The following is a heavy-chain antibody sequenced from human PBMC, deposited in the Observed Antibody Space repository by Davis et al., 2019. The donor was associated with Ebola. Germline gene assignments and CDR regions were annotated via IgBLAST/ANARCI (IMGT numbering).Heavy chain of an antibody. Sequence: PSETLSLTCAVSGGSISSGGYSWSWIRQPPGKGLEWIGYIYHSGNTFYNPSLRSRVTISVDRSKNQFSLEVTSVTAADTAVYYCARDRGITTRTRRDSYYGMDVWGQGTTVTVSS. J-gene: IGHJ6*02. CDR3: ARDRGITTRTRRDSYYGMDV. CDR2: IYHSGNT. CDR1: GGSISSGGYS. D-gene: IGHD6-6*01. V-gene: IGHV4-30-2*01.